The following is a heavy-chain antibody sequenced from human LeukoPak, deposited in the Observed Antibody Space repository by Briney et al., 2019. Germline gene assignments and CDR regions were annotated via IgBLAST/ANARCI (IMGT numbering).Heavy chain of an antibody. J-gene: IGHJ4*02. CDR1: GGSISSYY. V-gene: IGHV4-59*12. D-gene: IGHD3-22*01. CDR2: IYYSGST. Sequence: SETLSLTCTVSGGSISSYYWSWIRQPPGKGLEWIGYIYYSGSTNYNPSLKSRVTISVDTSKNQFSLKLSSVTAADTAVYYCARGVRRGYYYDSSGYHFDYWGQGTLVTVSS. CDR3: ARGVRRGYYYDSSGYHFDY.